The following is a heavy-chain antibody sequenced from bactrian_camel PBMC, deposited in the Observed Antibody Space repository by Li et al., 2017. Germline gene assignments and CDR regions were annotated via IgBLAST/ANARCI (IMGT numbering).Heavy chain of an antibody. V-gene: IGHV3S1*01. CDR3: AADPDRSGDFCYTGASFGH. CDR2: FYTASGMA. CDR1: EYPYRSYC. Sequence: HVQLVESGGGLVQPGGSLRLSCAASEYPYRSYCMGWFRQVPGKEREWVAGFYTASGMAYYIDSVKGRFTISQDKVKNTLYLQMNSLKPEDTAMYYCAADPDRSGDFCYTGASFGHWGQGTQVTVS. J-gene: IGHJ4*01. D-gene: IGHD2*01.